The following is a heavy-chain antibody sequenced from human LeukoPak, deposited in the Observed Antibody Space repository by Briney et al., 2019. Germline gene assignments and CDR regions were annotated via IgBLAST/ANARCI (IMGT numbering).Heavy chain of an antibody. J-gene: IGHJ4*02. CDR3: ARDFSTKYSQDY. CDR1: GFSFSHYA. D-gene: IGHD5-18*01. V-gene: IGHV3-30-3*01. CDR2: ISYDGNVK. Sequence: PGGSLRLSCAASGFSFSHYALHWVRQAPGKGLEWLAFISYDGNVKYYADSVKGRFTVSRDDSKITLYLQMTSLRTKDTALYYCARDFSTKYSQDYWGQGTLVTVSS.